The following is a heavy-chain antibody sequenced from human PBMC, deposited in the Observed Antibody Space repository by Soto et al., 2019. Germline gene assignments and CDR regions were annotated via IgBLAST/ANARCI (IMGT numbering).Heavy chain of an antibody. D-gene: IGHD3-3*01. CDR1: GFTFSSYA. Sequence: GGSLRLSCAASGFTFSSYAMSWVRQAPGKGLEWVSAISGSGGSTYYADSVKGRFTISRDNSKNTLYLQMNSLRAEDTAVYYCAKAGAPYYDFWSGYYKFDYWGQGTLVTVSS. CDR2: ISGSGGST. V-gene: IGHV3-23*01. CDR3: AKAGAPYYDFWSGYYKFDY. J-gene: IGHJ4*02.